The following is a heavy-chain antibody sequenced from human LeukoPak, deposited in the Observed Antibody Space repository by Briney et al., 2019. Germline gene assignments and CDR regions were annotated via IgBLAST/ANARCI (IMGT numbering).Heavy chain of an antibody. CDR2: INTDGSST. Sequence: GGSLRLSCAASGFTFSSYGMHWVRQGPGKGLVWVSRINTDGSSTSNADSVKGRFTISRDNAKNTLYLQMNSLRAEGTAVYYCARDYLCAFDIWGQGTMVTVSS. CDR1: GFTFSSYG. J-gene: IGHJ3*02. D-gene: IGHD5-12*01. CDR3: ARDYLCAFDI. V-gene: IGHV3-74*01.